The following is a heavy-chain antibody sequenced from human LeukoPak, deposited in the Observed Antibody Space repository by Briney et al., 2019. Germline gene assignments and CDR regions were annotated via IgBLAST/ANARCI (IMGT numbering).Heavy chain of an antibody. Sequence: SETLSLTCTVSGGSVSSYYWSWIRQPPGKGLEWIGYIYYSGNTNYNPSLTSRVTMSLDTSKNQVSLKVYSMTAADTAVYFCARGGWADWFPCDYWGQGTLVTVSS. CDR2: IYYSGNT. J-gene: IGHJ4*02. CDR1: GGSVSSYY. CDR3: ARGGWADWFPCDY. V-gene: IGHV4-59*02. D-gene: IGHD3-9*01.